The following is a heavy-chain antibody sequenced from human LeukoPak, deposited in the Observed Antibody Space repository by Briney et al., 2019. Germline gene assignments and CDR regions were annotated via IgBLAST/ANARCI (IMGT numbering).Heavy chain of an antibody. V-gene: IGHV3-48*01. Sequence: GGSLRLSCAGSGFTFSSYSMNGVRQAPGKGLEWVSYISSSSSTIYYADSVKGRFTISRDNAKNSLYLQMNSLRAEDTAVYYCARDRGPVGATTLAPYFDYWGQGTLVTVSS. CDR2: ISSSSSTI. D-gene: IGHD1-26*01. J-gene: IGHJ4*02. CDR3: ARDRGPVGATTLAPYFDY. CDR1: GFTFSSYS.